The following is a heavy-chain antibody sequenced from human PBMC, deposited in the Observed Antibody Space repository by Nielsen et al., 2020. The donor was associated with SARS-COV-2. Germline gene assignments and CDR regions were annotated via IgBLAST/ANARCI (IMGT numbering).Heavy chain of an antibody. D-gene: IGHD2-8*01. CDR1: GFTFSDYY. V-gene: IGHV3-11*03. J-gene: IGHJ4*02. CDR3: ARAHYPYCTNGVCPAGY. CDR2: ISSSSSYT. Sequence: GESLKISCAASGFTFSDYYMSWIRQAPGKGLEWVSYISSSSSYTNYADSVKGRFTISRDNAKNSLYLQMNSLRAEDTAVYYCARAHYPYCTNGVCPAGYWGQGTLVTVSS.